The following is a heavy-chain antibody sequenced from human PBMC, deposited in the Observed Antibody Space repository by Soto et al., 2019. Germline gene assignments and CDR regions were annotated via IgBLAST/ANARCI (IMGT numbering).Heavy chain of an antibody. D-gene: IGHD3-3*01. V-gene: IGHV3-9*01. Sequence: EVQLVESGGGLVQPGRSLRLSCAASGFTFDQYAMHWVRPGPGKGLEWVAAIRYPSGNIGYADSVRGRFTMSSDNAKNSLHLQVNSLRPEDTAVYYCAKAYTGMTSFGLFIKGDLDVLGQGTTVTVSS. CDR2: IRYPSGNI. CDR1: GFTFDQYA. J-gene: IGHJ6*02. CDR3: AKAYTGMTSFGLFIKGDLDV.